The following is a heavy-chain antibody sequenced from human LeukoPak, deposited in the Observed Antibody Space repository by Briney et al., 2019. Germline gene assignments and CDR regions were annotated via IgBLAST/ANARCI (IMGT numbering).Heavy chain of an antibody. D-gene: IGHD4-17*01. CDR3: ARDLDNGDVIDY. CDR1: GFTFSSYW. V-gene: IGHV3-7*01. J-gene: IGHJ4*02. Sequence: PGGSLRLSCAASGFTFSSYWMSWVRQAPGKGREWVANIKQDGSEKYYVDSVKGRFTISRDNAKNSLYPQMNSLRAEDTAVYYCARDLDNGDVIDYWGQGTLVTVSS. CDR2: IKQDGSEK.